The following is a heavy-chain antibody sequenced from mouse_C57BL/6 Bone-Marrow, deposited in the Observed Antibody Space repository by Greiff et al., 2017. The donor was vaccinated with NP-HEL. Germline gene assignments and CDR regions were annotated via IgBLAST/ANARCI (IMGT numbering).Heavy chain of an antibody. CDR1: GFTFSDYY. J-gene: IGHJ1*03. CDR2: ISNGGGST. CDR3: ARLLTVVDWYFDV. D-gene: IGHD1-1*01. V-gene: IGHV5-12*01. Sequence: EVHLVESGGGLVQPGGSLKLSCAASGFTFSDYYMYWVRQTPEKRLEWVAYISNGGGSTYYPDTVKGRFTISRDNAKNTLYLQMSRLKSEDTAMYYCARLLTVVDWYFDVWGTGTTVTVSS.